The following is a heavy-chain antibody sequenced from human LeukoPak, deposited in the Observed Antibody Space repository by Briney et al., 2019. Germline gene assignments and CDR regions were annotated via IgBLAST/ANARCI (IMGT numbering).Heavy chain of an antibody. V-gene: IGHV4-4*02. CDR2: IYHSGST. D-gene: IGHD4-17*01. Sequence: PSETLSLTCAVSGGSISSSNWWSWVRQPPGKGLEWIGEIYHSGSTNYNPSLKSRVTISVDKSKNQFSLKLSSVTAADTAVYYCAREERRYGDPVYYFDYWGQGTLVTVSS. CDR1: GGSISSSNW. CDR3: AREERRYGDPVYYFDY. J-gene: IGHJ4*02.